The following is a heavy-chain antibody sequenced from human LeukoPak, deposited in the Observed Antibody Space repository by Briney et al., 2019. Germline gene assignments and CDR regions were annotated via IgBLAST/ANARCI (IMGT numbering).Heavy chain of an antibody. V-gene: IGHV4-38-2*02. Sequence: ASETLSLTCTVSGSSINTPYYWAWIRQPPGEGLEGIGNIFHGVTTFYNPSLMNRVAISVDTSKNQFSLKLTSVTAADTAVYYCARDATIAAPLMSWGQGTLVIVSS. CDR3: ARDATIAAPLMS. CDR2: IFHGVTT. D-gene: IGHD6-13*01. J-gene: IGHJ4*02. CDR1: GSSINTPYY.